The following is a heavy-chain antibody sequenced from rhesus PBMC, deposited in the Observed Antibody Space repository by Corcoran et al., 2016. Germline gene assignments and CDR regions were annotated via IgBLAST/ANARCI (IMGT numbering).Heavy chain of an antibody. J-gene: IGHJ3*01. D-gene: IGHD2-39*01. CDR2: ISGSSGST. Sequence: QVQLQESGPGLVKPWETLSLTCTVSGGSISSSNWCSWIRRAPGKGLEWIGDISGSSGSTYYNPSLKSRVTISTDTSKNQFSLKLSSVTAADTAVYYCARDQSPYLAFDFWGQGLRVTVSS. V-gene: IGHV4-65*01. CDR1: GGSISSSNW. CDR3: ARDQSPYLAFDF.